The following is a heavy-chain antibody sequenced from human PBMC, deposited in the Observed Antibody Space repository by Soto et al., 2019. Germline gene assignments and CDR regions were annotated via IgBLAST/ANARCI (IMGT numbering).Heavy chain of an antibody. CDR3: ARAYGSGYMDV. Sequence: QVQLQESGPGLVKPSQTLSRTCTVSGGSISSGGYYWSWIRQHPGKGLEWMGYIYYSGSTYYNPSLTSRVTISVDTSKNQFSLKLSSVTAANTAVYYCARAYGSGYMDVWGQGTTVTVSS. CDR1: GGSISSGGYY. J-gene: IGHJ6*02. V-gene: IGHV4-31*03. CDR2: IYYSGST. D-gene: IGHD3-10*01.